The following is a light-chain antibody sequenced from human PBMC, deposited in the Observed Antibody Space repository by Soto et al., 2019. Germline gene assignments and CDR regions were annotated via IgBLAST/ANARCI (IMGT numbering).Light chain of an antibody. CDR3: SSFTRKNSYV. Sequence: QSVLTQPASVSGSPGQLITVSCTETSSDVGGYNYVSWYQQHPGKAPKLIIYDVSVRPSGVSYRFSGSKSGNTASLTISGLQAEDEADYYCSSFTRKNSYVFGGGTKVTVL. V-gene: IGLV2-14*01. J-gene: IGLJ1*01. CDR1: SSDVGGYNY. CDR2: DVS.